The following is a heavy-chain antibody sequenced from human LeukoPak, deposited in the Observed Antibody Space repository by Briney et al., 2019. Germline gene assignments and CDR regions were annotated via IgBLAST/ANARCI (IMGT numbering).Heavy chain of an antibody. V-gene: IGHV4-59*12. CDR2: IYYSGRT. Sequence: PSETLSLTCTVSGGSISSYYWSWIRQPPGKGLEWIGYIYYSGRTNYNPSLTSRVTISVDTSKNQFSLKLSSVTAADTAVYYCARDSGGYDTFDYWGQGILVTVSS. CDR1: GGSISSYY. D-gene: IGHD5-12*01. J-gene: IGHJ4*02. CDR3: ARDSGGYDTFDY.